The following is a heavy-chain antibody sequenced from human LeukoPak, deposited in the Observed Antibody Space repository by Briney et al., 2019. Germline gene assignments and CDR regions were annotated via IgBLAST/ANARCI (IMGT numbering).Heavy chain of an antibody. Sequence: SETLSLTCAVYGGSFSGYYWSWIRQPPGKGLEWIGEINHSGSTNYNPSLKRRVTISVDTSKNQFSLKLSSVTAADTAVYYCAGGRPIFGVVTPLDYWGQGTLVTVSS. J-gene: IGHJ4*02. D-gene: IGHD3-3*01. CDR1: GGSFSGYY. V-gene: IGHV4-34*01. CDR2: INHSGST. CDR3: AGGRPIFGVVTPLDY.